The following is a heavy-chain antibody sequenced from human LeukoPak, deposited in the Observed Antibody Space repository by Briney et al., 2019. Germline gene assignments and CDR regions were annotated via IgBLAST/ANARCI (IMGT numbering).Heavy chain of an antibody. D-gene: IGHD6-19*01. CDR1: GGSNSSGDYY. V-gene: IGHV4-30-4*01. CDR3: ARAVSGRFDY. CDR2: IYYSGST. J-gene: IGHJ4*02. Sequence: PSQTLSLTCTVSGGSNSSGDYYWSWIRQPPGKGLEWTGYIYYSGSTNYNPSLNSRVTISVDTSKNQFSLRLSSVTAADTAIYYCARAVSGRFDYWGQGTLVTVSS.